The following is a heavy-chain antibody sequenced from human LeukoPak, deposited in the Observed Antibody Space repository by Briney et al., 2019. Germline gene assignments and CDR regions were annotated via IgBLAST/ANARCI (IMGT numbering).Heavy chain of an antibody. Sequence: SQTLSLTCTVSGGSISSCSYYWSWIRQPAGKGLEWIGRIYTSGSTNYNPYLKSRVTISVDTSKNQFSLKLSSVTAADTAVYYCARDHFRYSSSSWYFDLWGRGTLVTVSS. D-gene: IGHD6-6*01. CDR1: GGSISSCSYY. CDR3: ARDHFRYSSSSWYFDL. CDR2: IYTSGST. J-gene: IGHJ2*01. V-gene: IGHV4-61*02.